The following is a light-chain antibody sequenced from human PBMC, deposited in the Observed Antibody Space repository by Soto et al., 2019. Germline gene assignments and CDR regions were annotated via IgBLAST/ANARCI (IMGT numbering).Light chain of an antibody. V-gene: IGLV2-14*01. CDR3: QSYDSSLSGYV. Sequence: QSVLTQPASVSASPGQSITISCTGTSSDIGGYIYVSWYQHHPGKAPRLMIYEVSSRPSGVSNRFSGSKSGNTASLTISGLQAEDEAQYYCQSYDSSLSGYVFGTGTKVTVL. J-gene: IGLJ1*01. CDR2: EVS. CDR1: SSDIGGYIY.